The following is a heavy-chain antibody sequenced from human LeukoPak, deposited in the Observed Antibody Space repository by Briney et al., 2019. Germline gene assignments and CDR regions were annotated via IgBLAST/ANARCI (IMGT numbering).Heavy chain of an antibody. D-gene: IGHD3-22*01. Sequence: GGSLRLSCVAFEFTFSSYWMHWVRQAPGKGLVWVSRINSDGSITNYADSVKGRFTISRDNARTTLFLQMNSLRAEATAVYYCKRVVSYYDSSGYPNAFDIWGQGTMVTVSS. J-gene: IGHJ3*02. V-gene: IGHV3-74*01. CDR1: EFTFSSYW. CDR3: KRVVSYYDSSGYPNAFDI. CDR2: INSDGSIT.